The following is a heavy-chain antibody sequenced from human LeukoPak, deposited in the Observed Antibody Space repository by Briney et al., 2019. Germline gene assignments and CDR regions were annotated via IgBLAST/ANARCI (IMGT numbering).Heavy chain of an antibody. D-gene: IGHD2/OR15-2a*01. CDR1: GFTFDDYA. CDR2: ISWNSGSI. Sequence: GGSLRLSCAASGFTFDDYAMHWVRQAPGKGLEWVSGISWNSGSIGYADSVKGRFTISRDNAKNSLYLQMNSLRAEDTALYYCAKGRFLSTSYFDYWGQGTLVTVSS. J-gene: IGHJ4*02. CDR3: AKGRFLSTSYFDY. V-gene: IGHV3-9*01.